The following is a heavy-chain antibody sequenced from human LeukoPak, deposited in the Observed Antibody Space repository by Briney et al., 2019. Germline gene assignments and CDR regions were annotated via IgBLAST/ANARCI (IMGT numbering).Heavy chain of an antibody. D-gene: IGHD2-15*01. Sequence: SVKVSCKASGGTFSSYAISWVRQAPGQGLEWMGGIIPIFGTANYAQKFQGRVTITADKSTSTAYMELSSLRSEDTAVFYCARDLGYCSGGSCRGFDYWGQGTLVTVSS. J-gene: IGHJ4*02. CDR3: ARDLGYCSGGSCRGFDY. CDR2: IIPIFGTA. V-gene: IGHV1-69*06. CDR1: GGTFSSYA.